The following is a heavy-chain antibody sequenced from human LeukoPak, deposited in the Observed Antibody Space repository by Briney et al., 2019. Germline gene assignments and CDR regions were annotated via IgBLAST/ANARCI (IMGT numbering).Heavy chain of an antibody. D-gene: IGHD2-21*01. J-gene: IGHJ4*02. Sequence: PGRSLRLSCAASGFTFSNYAMHWVRQAPGKGLEWVAFISYDGSNKYYVDSVKGRFTISRDNSKNTLYLQMNSLRTEDTAMYFCTRVPRRVEAAVVELDYWGQGTLVTVSS. CDR1: GFTFSNYA. CDR3: TRVPRRVEAAVVELDY. V-gene: IGHV3-30-3*01. CDR2: ISYDGSNK.